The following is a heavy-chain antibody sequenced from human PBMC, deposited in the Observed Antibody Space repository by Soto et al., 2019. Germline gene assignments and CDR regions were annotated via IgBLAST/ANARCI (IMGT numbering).Heavy chain of an antibody. J-gene: IGHJ4*02. Sequence: PGGSLRLSCTASGFTFINSAMHWVRQAPGKGLEWVALLSSDGSNTYHADSVKGRFTMSRDNSKNTLYLQMNSLHVEDTAVYFCVRDGGAWGRASSKPFDYWGQGTLVPVSS. CDR3: VRDGGAWGRASSKPFDY. V-gene: IGHV3-30-3*01. CDR1: GFTFINSA. CDR2: LSSDGSNT. D-gene: IGHD3-16*01.